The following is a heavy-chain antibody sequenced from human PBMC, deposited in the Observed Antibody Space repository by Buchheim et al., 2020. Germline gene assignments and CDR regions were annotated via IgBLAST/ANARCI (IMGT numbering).Heavy chain of an antibody. CDR3: ARDRGYSYGHVHYYGMDV. CDR1: GFTFSSYA. V-gene: IGHV3-30-3*01. J-gene: IGHJ6*02. CDR2: ISYDGSNK. Sequence: QVQLVESGGGVVQPGRSLRLSCAASGFTFSSYAMHWVRQAPGKGLEWVAVISYDGSNKYYADSVKGRFTISRDNSKNTLYLQMISLRAKDTAVYYCARDRGYSYGHVHYYGMDVWGQGT. D-gene: IGHD5-18*01.